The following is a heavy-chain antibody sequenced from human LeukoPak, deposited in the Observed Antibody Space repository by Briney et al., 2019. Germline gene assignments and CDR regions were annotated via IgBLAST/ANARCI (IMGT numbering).Heavy chain of an antibody. CDR1: GFSFSRYG. Sequence: PGGSLRLSCAASGFSFSRYGMHWVRQAPGKGLEWVSFISYHGTNEDYADSVKGRFTISRDNSKNTLYLQMNSLRAEDTAVYYCAKDLLCSSTSCYGSGYFDSWGQGTLVTVSS. V-gene: IGHV3-30*18. D-gene: IGHD2-2*01. J-gene: IGHJ4*02. CDR2: ISYHGTNE. CDR3: AKDLLCSSTSCYGSGYFDS.